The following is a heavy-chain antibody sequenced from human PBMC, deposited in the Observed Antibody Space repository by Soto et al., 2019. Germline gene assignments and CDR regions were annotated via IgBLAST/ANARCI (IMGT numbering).Heavy chain of an antibody. CDR2: ISYDGSNK. D-gene: IGHD3-3*01. CDR3: ARDSKYYDFWSGYPKKYYYYYGMDV. CDR1: GFTFSSYA. Sequence: GGSLRLSCAASGFTFSSYAMHWVRQAPGKGLEWVAVISYDGSNKYYADSVKGRFTISRDNSKNTLYLQMNSLRAEDTAVYYCARDSKYYDFWSGYPKKYYYYYGMDVWGPGTTVTVSS. J-gene: IGHJ6*02. V-gene: IGHV3-30-3*01.